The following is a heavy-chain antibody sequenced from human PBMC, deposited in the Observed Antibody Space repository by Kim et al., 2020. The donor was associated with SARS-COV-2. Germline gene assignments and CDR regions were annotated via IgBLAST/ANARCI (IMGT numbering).Heavy chain of an antibody. J-gene: IGHJ6*02. D-gene: IGHD2-15*01. CDR3: TKDTTPGGADV. Sequence: GDADYVKGRFTISRDIASNSVYLQMDSLRPDDTAFYYCTKDTTPGGADVWGQGTTVTVSS. V-gene: IGHV3-9*01.